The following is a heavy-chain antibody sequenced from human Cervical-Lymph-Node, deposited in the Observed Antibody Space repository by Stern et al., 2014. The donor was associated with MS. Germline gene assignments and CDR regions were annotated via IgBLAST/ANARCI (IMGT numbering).Heavy chain of an antibody. CDR1: GFSFSNYA. V-gene: IGHV3-30-3*01. Sequence: QVQLVESGGGVVQPGTSLRLSCAASGFSFSNYAVHWVRQAPGKGLEWVVVISNDGIKKFYADSVKGRFTISRDNSNNTLYLQMNSLRFEDTAVYYCARGGDYIWGSPVDHWGQGTLVSVSS. CDR3: ARGGDYIWGSPVDH. J-gene: IGHJ4*02. D-gene: IGHD3-16*01. CDR2: ISNDGIKK.